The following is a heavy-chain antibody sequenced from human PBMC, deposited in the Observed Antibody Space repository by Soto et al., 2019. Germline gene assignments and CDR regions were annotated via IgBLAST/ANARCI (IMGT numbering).Heavy chain of an antibody. CDR2: ISSSSSYI. D-gene: IGHD3-10*01. J-gene: IGHJ3*02. V-gene: IGHV3-21*01. CDR3: ARDRGSYYNFDAFDI. CDR1: GFTFSSYS. Sequence: EVQLVESGGGLVKPGGSLRLSCAASGFTFSSYSMNWVRQAPGKGLEWVSSISSSSSYIYYADAVKGRFTISRDNAKNSLYLQMNRLRAEDTAVYYSARDRGSYYNFDAFDIWGQGTMVTVSS.